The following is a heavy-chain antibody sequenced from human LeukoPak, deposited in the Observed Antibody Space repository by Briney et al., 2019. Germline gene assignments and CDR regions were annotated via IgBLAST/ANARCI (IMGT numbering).Heavy chain of an antibody. CDR2: ISWNSGSI. Sequence: GRSLRLSCAASGFTFDDYAMHWVRQAPGKGLEWVSGISWNSGSIGYADSVKGRFTISRDNAKNSLYLQMNSLRAEDTALYYCAKGGYSSGYSGYYFDYWGQGTPVTVSS. CDR1: GFTFDDYA. J-gene: IGHJ4*02. D-gene: IGHD3-22*01. V-gene: IGHV3-9*01. CDR3: AKGGYSSGYSGYYFDY.